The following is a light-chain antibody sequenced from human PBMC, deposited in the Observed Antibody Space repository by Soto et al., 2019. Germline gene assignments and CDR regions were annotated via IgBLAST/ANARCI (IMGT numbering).Light chain of an antibody. V-gene: IGKV1-6*01. Sequence: AIQMTQSPSSLSASVGDRVTITCRASQGIRNDLGWYQQKPGKAPKLLIYAASSLQSGVPSRFSGSGSGTDFTLTISSLQPEDFAIYYCQQSHDTPPTFGQGTKVEIK. CDR1: QGIRND. CDR3: QQSHDTPPT. J-gene: IGKJ1*01. CDR2: AAS.